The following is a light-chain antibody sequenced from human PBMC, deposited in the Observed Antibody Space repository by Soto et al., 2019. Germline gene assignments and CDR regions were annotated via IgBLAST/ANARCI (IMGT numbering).Light chain of an antibody. V-gene: IGKV3-20*01. CDR2: GAS. CDR1: QSVTNNY. Sequence: EFVLTQSPGTLSLSPGERATLSCRASQSVTNNYLAWYQQKTGQAPRLLIYGASSRVIGIPDMFRGSASGTDFTLTISRVEPEAFAMYYCQQYGSLWRCGQGTKVEFK. CDR3: QQYGSLWR. J-gene: IGKJ1*01.